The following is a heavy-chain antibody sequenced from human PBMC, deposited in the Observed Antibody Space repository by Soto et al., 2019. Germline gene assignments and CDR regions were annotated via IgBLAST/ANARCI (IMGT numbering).Heavy chain of an antibody. J-gene: IGHJ3*02. CDR2: ISYDGSNK. CDR3: AKDLAAAAVIGAFDI. CDR1: GFTFSSYG. D-gene: IGHD6-13*01. V-gene: IGHV3-30*18. Sequence: GGSLRLSCAASGFTFSSYGMHWVRQAPGKGLEWVAVISYDGSNKYYADSVKGRFTISRDNSKNTLYLQMNSLRAEDTAVYYCAKDLAAAAVIGAFDIWGQGTMVTVSS.